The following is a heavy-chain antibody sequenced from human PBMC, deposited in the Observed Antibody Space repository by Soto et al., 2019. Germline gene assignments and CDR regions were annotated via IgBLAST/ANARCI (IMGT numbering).Heavy chain of an antibody. CDR3: ADGRSTSPRGYYYYYMDV. CDR1: GGTFSSYT. Sequence: ASVKVSCKASGGTFSSYTISWVRQAPGQGLEWMGRIIPILGIANYAQKFQGRVTITADKSTSTAYMELSSLRSEDTAVYYCADGRSTSPRGYYYYYMDVWGKGTTVTVSS. CDR2: IIPILGIA. J-gene: IGHJ6*03. D-gene: IGHD2-2*01. V-gene: IGHV1-69*02.